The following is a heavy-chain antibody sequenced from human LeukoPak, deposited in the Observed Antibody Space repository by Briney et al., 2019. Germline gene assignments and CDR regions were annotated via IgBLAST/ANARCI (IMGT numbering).Heavy chain of an antibody. Sequence: PGGSLRLSCAAYAPTITSYSMNCDCQAPGKGLEWVSYISSSSSTIYYADSVKGRFTISRDNAKNSLYLQMNSLRAENTAVYYCAGEQGYAFWSGYRCDYWGQGTLVTVSS. CDR1: APTITSYS. V-gene: IGHV3-48*01. CDR2: ISSSSSTI. D-gene: IGHD3-3*01. J-gene: IGHJ4*02. CDR3: AGEQGYAFWSGYRCDY.